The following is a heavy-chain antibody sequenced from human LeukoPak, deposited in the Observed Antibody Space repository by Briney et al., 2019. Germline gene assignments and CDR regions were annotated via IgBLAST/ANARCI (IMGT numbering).Heavy chain of an antibody. CDR1: VYSLTNYC. D-gene: IGHD2-15*01. V-gene: IGHV5-51*01. CDR3: ARLPGYCTGGSCYFDY. CDR2: IYPGDSAT. J-gene: IGHJ4*02. Sequence: ETLKLSCRGSVYSLTNYCVGWVLHMPGKGLEGMGVIYPGDSATRYSPSFQGQVTLSADKSISTTYLQWSSMKASDTAMYYCARLPGYCTGGSCYFDYWGQGTLVTVSS.